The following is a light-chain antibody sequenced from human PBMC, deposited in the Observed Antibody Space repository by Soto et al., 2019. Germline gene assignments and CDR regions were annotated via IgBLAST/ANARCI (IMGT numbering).Light chain of an antibody. CDR2: DAS. J-gene: IGKJ1*01. Sequence: IVLTQSPGTLSLSPGETATLSCRASQRIGGYLAWYQQKPGQAPRLLIYDASNRATGIPVRFSGSGSGTEFTLTISSLQPDDFATYYCQQYNSYPWTFGQGTKVDIK. CDR3: QQYNSYPWT. V-gene: IGKV3-11*01. CDR1: QRIGGY.